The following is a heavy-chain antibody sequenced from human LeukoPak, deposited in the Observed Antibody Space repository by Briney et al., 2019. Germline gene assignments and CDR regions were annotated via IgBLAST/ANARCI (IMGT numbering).Heavy chain of an antibody. J-gene: IGHJ4*02. CDR3: ARSSTSCDY. D-gene: IGHD2-2*01. CDR2: ISSSGSTI. Sequence: GGSLRLSCAASGFTFSSYEMNWVRQAPGKGLEWVSYISSSGSTIYYADSVKGRFTISRDNAKNSLYLQMNSLRAEDTAVYYCARSSTSCDYWGQGTLVTVSS. CDR1: GFTFSSYE. V-gene: IGHV3-48*03.